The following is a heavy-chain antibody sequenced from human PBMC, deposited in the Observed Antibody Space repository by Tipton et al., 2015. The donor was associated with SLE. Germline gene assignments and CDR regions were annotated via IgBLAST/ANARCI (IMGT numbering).Heavy chain of an antibody. CDR3: ARRPVESAVIPSEGNWLDP. CDR2: IAYIGTT. V-gene: IGHV4-59*08. CDR1: GGSINNHY. J-gene: IGHJ5*02. D-gene: IGHD4-11*01. Sequence: TLSLTCIVSGGSINNHYWNWIRQPPGKGPVWIGRIAYIGTTIYNPSLESRVTISVDTSKNQISLQLSSVTAAETSVYYCARRPVESAVIPSEGNWLDPWGEGTLVTVSS.